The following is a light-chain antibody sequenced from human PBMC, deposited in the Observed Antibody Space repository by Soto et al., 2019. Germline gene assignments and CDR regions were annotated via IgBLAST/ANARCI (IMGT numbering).Light chain of an antibody. V-gene: IGKV4-1*01. CDR2: WAS. Sequence: LVITQTPDSLAVSLGERATINCRSSQVFLSNSDNKNYLAWFRQKPGQPPKLLFYWASTRESGVPDRFSGSGSATDFTLTICCLQAEDVEVYYGHRYHSAPNPFAEGTRLDI. J-gene: IGKJ5*01. CDR3: HRYHSAPNP. CDR1: QVFLSNSDNKNY.